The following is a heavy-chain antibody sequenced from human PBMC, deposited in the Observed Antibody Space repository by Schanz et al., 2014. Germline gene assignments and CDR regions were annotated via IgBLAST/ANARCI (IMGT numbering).Heavy chain of an antibody. J-gene: IGHJ4*02. CDR1: GFIFSNYG. V-gene: IGHV3-23*04. D-gene: IGHD2-2*01. Sequence: EVQLVESGGYLVQPGGSLRLSCAASGFIFSNYGMHWVRQAPGKGLEWVSGISGSGGSTYYADSVKGRFTISRDNSKNTLYLQMNSLRAEDTAVYYCAKDLLYGAPMPLNHLDYWGQGTLVTVSS. CDR3: AKDLLYGAPMPLNHLDY. CDR2: ISGSGGST.